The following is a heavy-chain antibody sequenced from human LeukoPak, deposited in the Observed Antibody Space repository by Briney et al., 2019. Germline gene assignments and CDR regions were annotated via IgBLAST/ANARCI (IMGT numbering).Heavy chain of an antibody. D-gene: IGHD3-22*01. CDR2: IYYSGST. CDR1: GGSISSGDYY. CDR3: ARGPYYYDSSGYYHYYYYGMDV. Sequence: PSETLSLTCTVSGGSISSGDYYWSWIRQPPGKGLEWIGYIYYSGSTYYNPSLKSRVTISVDTSKNQFSLKLSSVTAADTAVYYCARGPYYYDSSGYYHYYYYGMDVWGQGTTVTVSS. J-gene: IGHJ6*02. V-gene: IGHV4-30-4*01.